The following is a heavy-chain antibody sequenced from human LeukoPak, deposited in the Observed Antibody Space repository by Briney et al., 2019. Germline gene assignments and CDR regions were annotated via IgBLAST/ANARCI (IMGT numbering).Heavy chain of an antibody. CDR2: INHSGST. J-gene: IGHJ4*02. V-gene: IGHV4-34*01. CDR3: ARAPLRFLGWAFDY. Sequence: SETLSLTCAVYGGSFSGYYWSWIRQPPGKGLEWIGEINHSGSTNYNPSLKSRVTISVDTSKNQFSLKLSSVTAADTAVYYCARAPLRFLGWAFDYWGQGTLVTVSS. CDR1: GGSFSGYY. D-gene: IGHD3-3*01.